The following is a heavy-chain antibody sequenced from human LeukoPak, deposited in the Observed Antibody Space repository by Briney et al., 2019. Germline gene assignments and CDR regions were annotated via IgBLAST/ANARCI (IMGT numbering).Heavy chain of an antibody. CDR2: IYYSETT. J-gene: IGHJ4*02. D-gene: IGHD4-17*01. CDR3: ARDDYGDYFDY. V-gene: IGHV4-31*03. CDR1: GASINSGGYW. Sequence: PSETLSLTCTVFGASINSGGYWWSWIRQSPGKGLEWIGNIYYSETTYYNPSLKSRVTMSVDTSKNQFSLKLSSVTAADTAVYYCARDDYGDYFDYWGQGTLVTVSS.